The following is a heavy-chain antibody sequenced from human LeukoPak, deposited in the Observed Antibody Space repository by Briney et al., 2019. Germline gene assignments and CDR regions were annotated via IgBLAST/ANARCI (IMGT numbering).Heavy chain of an antibody. CDR3: ARGGNYGDYDGYFDY. CDR2: IYYSGST. CDR1: GGSISSYY. D-gene: IGHD4-17*01. V-gene: IGHV4-59*08. J-gene: IGHJ4*02. Sequence: KPSETLSLTCTVPGGSISSYYWSWIRQPPGKGLEWIGYIYYSGSTNYNPSLRSRVTISVDTSKNQFSLKLSSVTAADTAVYYCARGGNYGDYDGYFDYWGQGTLVTVSS.